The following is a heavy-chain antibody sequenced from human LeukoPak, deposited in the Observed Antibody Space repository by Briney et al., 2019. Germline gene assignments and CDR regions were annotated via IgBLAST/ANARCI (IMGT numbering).Heavy chain of an antibody. J-gene: IGHJ4*02. CDR2: IYYSGST. D-gene: IGHD3-22*01. CDR1: GGSISSYY. CDR3: ARAYYYDSSGYYYVGLFDY. Sequence: SETLSLTCTVSGGSISSYYWSWIRQPPGKGLEWIGYIYYSGSTNYNPSLKSRVTISVDTSKNQFSLKLSSVTAAGTAVYYCARAYYYDSSGYYYVGLFDYWGQGTLVTVSS. V-gene: IGHV4-59*01.